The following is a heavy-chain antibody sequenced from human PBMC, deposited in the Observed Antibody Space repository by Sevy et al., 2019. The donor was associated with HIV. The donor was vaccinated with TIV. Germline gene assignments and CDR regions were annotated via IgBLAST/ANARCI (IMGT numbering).Heavy chain of an antibody. Sequence: GGSLRLSCAASGFTFSSYWMHWVRQAPGKGLVWVSRINSYGSSTSYADSVKGRFTISRDNAKNTLYLQMNSLRAEDTAVYYCARDADYDFWSGLPKDYFDYWGQGTLVTVSS. V-gene: IGHV3-74*01. D-gene: IGHD3-3*01. CDR3: ARDADYDFWSGLPKDYFDY. J-gene: IGHJ4*02. CDR1: GFTFSSYW. CDR2: INSYGSST.